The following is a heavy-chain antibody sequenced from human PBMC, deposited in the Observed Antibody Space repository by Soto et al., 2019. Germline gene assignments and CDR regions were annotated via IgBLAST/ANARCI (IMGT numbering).Heavy chain of an antibody. J-gene: IGHJ4*02. CDR1: GYTFTSNG. CDR2: ISAYNGNT. V-gene: IGHV1-18*01. CDR3: ARNARELLLPQN. Sequence: ASVKVSCKASGYTFTSNGISWVRQAPGQGLEWMGWISAYNGNTNYAQKLQGRVTMTTDTSTSTAYMELRGLRSDDTAVYYCARNARELLLPQNWGQGTLVTVSS. D-gene: IGHD1-26*01.